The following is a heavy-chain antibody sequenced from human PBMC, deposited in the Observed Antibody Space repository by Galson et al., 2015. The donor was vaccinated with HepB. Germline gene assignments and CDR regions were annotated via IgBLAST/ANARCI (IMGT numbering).Heavy chain of an antibody. D-gene: IGHD3-9*01. Sequence: SLRLSCAASGFTFSAHNMHWVRQAPVKELEWLAIISPDGSTTIYADSVKGHFTISRDNSKNSLFLQVDGLRPEDTAMYYCARDFGWNFDLWGQGTLVTVSS. CDR1: GFTFSAHN. CDR3: ARDFGWNFDL. CDR2: ISPDGSTT. V-gene: IGHV3-30-3*01. J-gene: IGHJ4*02.